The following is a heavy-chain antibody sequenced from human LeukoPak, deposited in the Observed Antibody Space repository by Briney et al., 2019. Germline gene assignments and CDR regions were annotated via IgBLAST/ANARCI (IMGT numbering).Heavy chain of an antibody. Sequence: GGSLRLSCAASGFTFSSYGMHWVRQAPGKGLEWVAVISYDGSNKYCADSVKGRFTISRDNSKNTLYLQMNSLRAEDTAVYYCAKAGAPGGRDAFDIWGQGQWSPSLQ. D-gene: IGHD2-8*02. V-gene: IGHV3-30*18. CDR1: GFTFSSYG. CDR2: ISYDGSNK. CDR3: AKAGAPGGRDAFDI. J-gene: IGHJ3*02.